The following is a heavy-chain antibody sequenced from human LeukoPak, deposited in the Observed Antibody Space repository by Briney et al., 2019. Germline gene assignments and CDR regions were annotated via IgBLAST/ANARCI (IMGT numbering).Heavy chain of an antibody. CDR3: AKPYCSGGSCYSDSVFFDY. CDR2: ISWNSGSI. CDR1: GFTFDDYA. J-gene: IGHJ4*02. V-gene: IGHV3-9*01. D-gene: IGHD2-15*01. Sequence: GRSLRLSCAASGFTFDDYAMHWVRQAPGKGLEWVSGISWNSGSIGYADSVKGRFTISRDNAKNSLYLQMNSLRAEDTALYYCAKPYCSGGSCYSDSVFFDYWGQGTLVTVSS.